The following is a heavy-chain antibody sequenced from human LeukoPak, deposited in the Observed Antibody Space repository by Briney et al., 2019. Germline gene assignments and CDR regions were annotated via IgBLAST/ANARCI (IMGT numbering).Heavy chain of an antibody. Sequence: ASVKVSCKASGYTFTSYAMNWVRQAPGQGLEWMGWINPNSGGTNYAQKFQGRVTMTRDTSISTAYMELSRLRSDDTAVYYCARDSSSWLTSDYYYYMDVWGKGTTVTVPS. CDR2: INPNSGGT. J-gene: IGHJ6*03. D-gene: IGHD6-13*01. V-gene: IGHV1-2*02. CDR1: GYTFTSYA. CDR3: ARDSSSWLTSDYYYYMDV.